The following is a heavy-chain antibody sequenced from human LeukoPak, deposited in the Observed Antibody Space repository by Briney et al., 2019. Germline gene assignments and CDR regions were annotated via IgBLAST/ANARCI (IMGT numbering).Heavy chain of an antibody. CDR3: ASVVVVPAAINPYGMDV. J-gene: IGHJ6*02. Sequence: SVKVSCKASGGTFSSYAISWVRQAPGQGLEWMGGIIPIFGTANYAQKFQGRVTITADETTSTAYMELSSLRSEDTAVYYCASVVVVPAAINPYGMDVWGQGTTVTVSS. CDR2: IIPIFGTA. CDR1: GGTFSSYA. V-gene: IGHV1-69*13. D-gene: IGHD2-2*02.